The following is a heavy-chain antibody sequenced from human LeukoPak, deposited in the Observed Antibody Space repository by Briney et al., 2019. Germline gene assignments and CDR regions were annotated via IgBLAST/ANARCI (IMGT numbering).Heavy chain of an antibody. D-gene: IGHD3-22*01. V-gene: IGHV1-2*02. CDR1: GYAFTGYY. J-gene: IGHJ4*02. CDR2: INPHSGDT. CDR3: ARVGYYYDSSGYLDY. Sequence: ASVTVSCKASGYAFTGYYMHWVRQAPGQGLEWMGWINPHSGDTKYAQKFQGRVTMTRDTSISTAYMELSRLRSDDTAVYYCARVGYYYDSSGYLDYWGQGTLVTVSS.